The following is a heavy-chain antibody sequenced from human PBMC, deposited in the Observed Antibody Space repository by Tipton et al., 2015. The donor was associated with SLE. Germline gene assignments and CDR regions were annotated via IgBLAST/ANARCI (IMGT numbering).Heavy chain of an antibody. CDR1: TYY. V-gene: IGHV1-46*01. CDR2: INPTGTST. Sequence: QVQLVQSGAEVTKPGASVRVSCRAPTYYIHWVRQAPGQGLEWMGTINPTGTSTTYAQKFQGRVTVTSDTSTSTVYMQLGSLRSEATAIYYCATYILNGYYNEYYHYGLEVWGQGTTVTV. D-gene: IGHD3-9*01. J-gene: IGHJ6*02. CDR3: ATYILNGYYNEYYHYGLEV.